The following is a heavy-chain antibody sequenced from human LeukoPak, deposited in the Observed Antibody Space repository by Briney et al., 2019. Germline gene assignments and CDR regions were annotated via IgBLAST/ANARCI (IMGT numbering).Heavy chain of an antibody. Sequence: GGSLRLSCAASGFTFSTYPTSWVRQAPGKGLGWGSVISARGGSTNYAGSVKGRSTLSRDSSKNPTHLQRDSLRAADPSVYYCAKQAISSPGNFQHWGQGTLVTVSS. CDR3: AKQAISSPGNFQH. CDR2: ISARGGST. CDR1: GFTFSTYP. V-gene: IGHV3-23*01. D-gene: IGHD3-3*02. J-gene: IGHJ1*01.